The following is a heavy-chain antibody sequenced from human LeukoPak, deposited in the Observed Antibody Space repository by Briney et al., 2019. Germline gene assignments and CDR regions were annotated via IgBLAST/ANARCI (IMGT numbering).Heavy chain of an antibody. J-gene: IGHJ6*03. CDR1: GFTFTSSA. Sequence: ASVKVSCKASGFTFTSSAVQWVRQARGQRLEWIGWIVVGSGNTNYAQKFQERVTITRDMSTSTAYMELSSLRSEDTAVYYCAAGLREEEYYCMDVWGKGTTVTVSS. CDR3: AAGLREEEYYCMDV. CDR2: IVVGSGNT. V-gene: IGHV1-58*01. D-gene: IGHD5-12*01.